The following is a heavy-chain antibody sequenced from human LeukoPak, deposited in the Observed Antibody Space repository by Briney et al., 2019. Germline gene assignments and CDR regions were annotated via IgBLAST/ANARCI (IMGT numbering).Heavy chain of an antibody. Sequence: ASVTVSCKASGYTFTGYYMHWVRQAPGQGLEWMGWINPNSGGTNYAQKFQGRVTMTRDTSISTAYMELSRLRSDDTAVYYCARDRPHVVPAAIYNWFDPWGQGTLVTVSS. CDR2: INPNSGGT. J-gene: IGHJ5*02. CDR3: ARDRPHVVPAAIYNWFDP. D-gene: IGHD2-2*02. V-gene: IGHV1-2*02. CDR1: GYTFTGYY.